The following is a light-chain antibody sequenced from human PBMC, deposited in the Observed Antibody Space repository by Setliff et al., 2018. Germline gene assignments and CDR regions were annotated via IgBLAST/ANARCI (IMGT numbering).Light chain of an antibody. J-gene: IGLJ1*01. CDR2: TIN. CDR1: TSGFS. Sequence: QSALTQPPSVSGAPGQTVSISCTGSTSGFSVHWYQQLPGAAPKLIIWTINIRSSGVPDRFSGSKSGTSASLVITGLQPEDEADYYCQSYAGGLGGYVFGGGTKVTVL. CDR3: QSYAGGLGGYV. V-gene: IGLV1-40*01.